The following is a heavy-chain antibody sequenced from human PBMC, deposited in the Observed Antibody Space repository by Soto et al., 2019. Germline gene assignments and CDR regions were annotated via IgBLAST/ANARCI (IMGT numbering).Heavy chain of an antibody. CDR1: GFSLSTSGVG. CDR3: AHRLCSGYDCHYYYYGMDV. V-gene: IGHV2-5*02. D-gene: IGHD5-12*01. CDR2: IYWDDDK. Sequence: QITLKESGPTLVKPTQTLTLTCTFSGFSLSTSGVGVGWIRQPPGKALEWLALIYWDDDKRYSPSLKSRLTITKETSKNQVVLTMTNMDPVDTATYYCAHRLCSGYDCHYYYYGMDVWGQGTTVTVSS. J-gene: IGHJ6*02.